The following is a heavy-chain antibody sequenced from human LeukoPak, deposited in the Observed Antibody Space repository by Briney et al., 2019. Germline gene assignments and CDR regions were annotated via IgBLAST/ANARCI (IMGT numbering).Heavy chain of an antibody. Sequence: SETLSLTCTVSGGSIGDYYWDWIRQPPGKGLEWIGYIYYSGSTNYNPSLKSRVTISVDTSKNQFSLKLSSVTAADTAVYYCARSRGDYDYWGQGTLVTVSS. J-gene: IGHJ4*02. D-gene: IGHD3-10*01. CDR3: ARSRGDYDY. V-gene: IGHV4-59*12. CDR2: IYYSGST. CDR1: GGSIGDYY.